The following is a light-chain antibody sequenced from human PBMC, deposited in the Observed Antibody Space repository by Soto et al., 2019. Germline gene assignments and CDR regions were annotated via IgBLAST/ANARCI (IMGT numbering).Light chain of an antibody. CDR2: GAS. CDR1: QSVSSSY. CDR3: QQANDWPPT. Sequence: ENVLTQSPGTLSLSPGERATLSCRASQSVSSSYLAWYQQKPGQAPRLLIYGASSRATGIPDRFSGSGSGTDFTLTISSLQSEDFAVYYCQQANDWPPTFGQGTRV. J-gene: IGKJ1*01. V-gene: IGKV3-20*01.